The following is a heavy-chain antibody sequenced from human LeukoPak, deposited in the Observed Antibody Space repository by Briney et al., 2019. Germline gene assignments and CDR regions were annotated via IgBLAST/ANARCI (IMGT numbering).Heavy chain of an antibody. Sequence: PGGSLRLSCAASGFTFSSYAMSWVRQAPGKGLEWVSAISNSGGSIYHADSVKGRFTISRDNSRNTLYLQMNSLGAEDTAVYYCAKRAAVAGTHFDYWGQGTLVTVSS. V-gene: IGHV3-23*01. CDR2: ISNSGGSI. CDR1: GFTFSSYA. CDR3: AKRAAVAGTHFDY. D-gene: IGHD6-19*01. J-gene: IGHJ4*02.